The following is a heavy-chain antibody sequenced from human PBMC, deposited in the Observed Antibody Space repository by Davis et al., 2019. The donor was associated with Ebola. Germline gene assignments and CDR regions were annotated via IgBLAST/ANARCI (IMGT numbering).Heavy chain of an antibody. J-gene: IGHJ4*02. CDR1: GGTFSSYA. D-gene: IGHD1-1*01. Sequence: ASVKVSCKASGGTFSSYAISWVRQAPGQGLEWMGIINPSGGSTTYAQKLQGRVTMTTDTSTSTAYMELRSLRSDDTAVYYCARAQFPTTSDHWGQGTLVTVSS. CDR2: INPSGGST. V-gene: IGHV1-18*01. CDR3: ARAQFPTTSDH.